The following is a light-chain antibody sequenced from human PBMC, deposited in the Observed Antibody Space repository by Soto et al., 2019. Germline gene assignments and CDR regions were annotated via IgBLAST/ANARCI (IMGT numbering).Light chain of an antibody. CDR1: SSNIGNNY. CDR2: SNN. Sequence: QSVLTQPPSASGTPGQRVTISCSGSSSNIGNNYVYWYQQPPGAAPKLLIYSNNQRPSGVPARFSGSKSGTSASLAISGLRSEDEADYYCAAWDDSRRGVFGTGTKLTVL. J-gene: IGLJ1*01. CDR3: AAWDDSRRGV. V-gene: IGLV1-47*02.